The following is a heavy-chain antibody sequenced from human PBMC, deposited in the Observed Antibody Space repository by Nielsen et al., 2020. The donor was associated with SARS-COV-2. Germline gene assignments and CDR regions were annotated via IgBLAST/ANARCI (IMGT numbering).Heavy chain of an antibody. CDR3: ARGGRITFGGADDAFDI. Sequence: SQTLSLTCAVSGGSISSGGYSWSWIRQPPGKGLEWIGYIYHSGRTYYNPSLKSRVTISVDRSKNQFSLKLSSVTAADTAVYYCARGGRITFGGADDAFDIWGQGPMVTVSS. J-gene: IGHJ3*02. CDR2: IYHSGRT. D-gene: IGHD3-16*01. CDR1: GGSISSGGYS. V-gene: IGHV4-30-2*01.